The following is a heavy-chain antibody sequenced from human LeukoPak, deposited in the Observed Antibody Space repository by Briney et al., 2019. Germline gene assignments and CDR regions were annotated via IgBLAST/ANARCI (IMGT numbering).Heavy chain of an antibody. CDR2: TNPNSGNT. V-gene: IGHV1-8*01. D-gene: IGHD6-6*01. J-gene: IGHJ6*02. CDR1: GYTFTSYD. Sequence: GASVKVSCKASGYTFTSYDINWVRQATGQGLEWMGWTNPNSGNTGYARKFQGRVTMTRNTSISTAYMELSSLRSEDTAVYYCARGLRQLVPYYYYVMDVWGQGTTVTVSS. CDR3: ARGLRQLVPYYYYVMDV.